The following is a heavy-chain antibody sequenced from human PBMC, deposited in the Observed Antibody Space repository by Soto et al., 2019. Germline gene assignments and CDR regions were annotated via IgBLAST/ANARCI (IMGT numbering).Heavy chain of an antibody. J-gene: IGHJ6*02. CDR2: IGESGTPT. D-gene: IGHD2-2*02. V-gene: IGHV3-23*01. CDR1: GFTFSSYA. Sequence: GGSLRLSCAASGFTFSSYAMKWVRQAPGKGLEWVSLIGESGTPTYYADSVKGRFTISRDNSGNTLFLEMYSLRAEDTAVYYCARDLLYCSSTSCYKYYYYGMDVWGQGTTVTVSS. CDR3: ARDLLYCSSTSCYKYYYYGMDV.